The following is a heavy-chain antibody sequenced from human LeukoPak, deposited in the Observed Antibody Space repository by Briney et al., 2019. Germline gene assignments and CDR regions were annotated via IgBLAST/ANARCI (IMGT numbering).Heavy chain of an antibody. V-gene: IGHV3-74*01. J-gene: IGHJ4*02. CDR3: ARDFQFRGV. D-gene: IGHD3-10*01. CDR2: INTDGSST. CDR1: GFIFSSYW. Sequence: PGGSLRLSCAASGFIFSSYWMHWVRHAPGKGLVRVSRINTDGSSTSYVDSVKGRFTISRDNAKNTMYLQMNGLRAEDTAVYYCARDFQFRGVWGQGTLVTVSS.